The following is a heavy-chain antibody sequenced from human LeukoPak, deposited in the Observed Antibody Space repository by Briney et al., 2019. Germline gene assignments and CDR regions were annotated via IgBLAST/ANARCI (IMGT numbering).Heavy chain of an antibody. D-gene: IGHD2-2*03. Sequence: GESLKISCKGSGYSFPTYWIAWVRQMPGKGLEWMGIIYPDESNTRYSPSFQGQVTISADKSISTAYLQWSSLKASDTAMYYCARPPSRGYSSSFEYWGQGTLVTVPS. J-gene: IGHJ4*02. CDR2: IYPDESNT. V-gene: IGHV5-51*01. CDR1: GYSFPTYW. CDR3: ARPPSRGYSSSFEY.